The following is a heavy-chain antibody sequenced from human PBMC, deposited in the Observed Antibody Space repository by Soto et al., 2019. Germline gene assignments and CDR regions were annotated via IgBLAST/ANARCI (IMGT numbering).Heavy chain of an antibody. J-gene: IGHJ6*02. V-gene: IGHV4-59*01. CDR1: GGSISSYY. Sequence: EALPLTCTGSGGSISSYYWSWIRQPPGKGLEWIGYIYYSGSTNYNPSLKSRVTISVDTSKNQFSLKLSSVTAADTAVYYCARGYSRYGMDVWGQGTTVTVSS. D-gene: IGHD1-1*01. CDR3: ARGYSRYGMDV. CDR2: IYYSGST.